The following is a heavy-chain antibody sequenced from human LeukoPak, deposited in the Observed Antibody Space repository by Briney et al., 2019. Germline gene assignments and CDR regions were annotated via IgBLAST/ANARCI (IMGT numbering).Heavy chain of an antibody. Sequence: ASVKVSCKASGYTFSSYGITWVRQAPGQGLEWMGWISGNDGNTNYAQSFRGRVTMTTDTSTSTAYMELRSLRSDDTAVYYCARWYYGDSVRWFDPWGQGTLVTVS. V-gene: IGHV1-18*01. CDR3: ARWYYGDSVRWFDP. D-gene: IGHD4-17*01. CDR1: GYTFSSYG. J-gene: IGHJ5*02. CDR2: ISGNDGNT.